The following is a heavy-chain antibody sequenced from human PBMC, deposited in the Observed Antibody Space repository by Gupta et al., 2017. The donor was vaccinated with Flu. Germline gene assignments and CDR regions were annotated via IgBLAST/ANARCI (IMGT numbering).Heavy chain of an antibody. D-gene: IGHD4-23*01. CDR3: ATNPPTVVTPQYYFDY. V-gene: IGHV4-39*01. CDR1: GGSISSSSYY. Sequence: QLQLQESGPGLVKPSETLYLTCTVSGGSISSSSYYWGWIRQPPGKGLEWIGSIYYSGSTYYNPSLKSRVTISVDTSKNQFSLKLSSVTAADTAVYYCATNPPTVVTPQYYFDYWGQGTLVTVSS. CDR2: IYYSGST. J-gene: IGHJ4*02.